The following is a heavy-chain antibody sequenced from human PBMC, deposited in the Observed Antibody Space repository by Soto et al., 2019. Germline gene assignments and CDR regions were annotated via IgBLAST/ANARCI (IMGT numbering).Heavy chain of an antibody. CDR2: IIPVLGVT. J-gene: IGHJ6*02. CDR3: ARGRYCVVDCYTPYYYGMDV. CDR1: GDTFSSYT. Sequence: QVQLVQSGPEVKKPGSSVRISCRSGGDTFSSYTVSWVRQTPGQGLEWMGRIIPVLGVTNYSRKFKGRMTITADKSQTAGRMGLSSLKSEDTARYYCARGRYCVVDCYTPYYYGMDVWGQGTSVIVSS. D-gene: IGHD2-21*02. V-gene: IGHV1-69*02.